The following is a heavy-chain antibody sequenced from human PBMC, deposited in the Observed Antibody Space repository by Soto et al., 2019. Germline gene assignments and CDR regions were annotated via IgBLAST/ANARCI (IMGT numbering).Heavy chain of an antibody. CDR3: ARRFGYSSSYNSYYLDV. V-gene: IGHV1-18*01. Sequence: QVQLVQSGGEVKKPAASVKVSCKASGYTFSSYGISWVRQAPGQGLEWMGWISVYNGNTNYAEKFQGRVTMTTDTSTSTAYMELGSLTSDDTAVYYCARRFGYSSSYNSYYLDVWGKGTTVTVSS. CDR1: GYTFSSYG. CDR2: ISVYNGNT. D-gene: IGHD6-13*01. J-gene: IGHJ6*03.